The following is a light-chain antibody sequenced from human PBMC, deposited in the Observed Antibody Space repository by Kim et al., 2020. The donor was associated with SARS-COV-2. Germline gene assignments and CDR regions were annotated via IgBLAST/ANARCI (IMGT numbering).Light chain of an antibody. CDR1: QSVSSN. CDR2: GAS. V-gene: IGKV3-15*01. J-gene: IGKJ2*03. Sequence: VSPGERASLSCRASQSVSSNLAWYQQKPGQAPRLLIYGASTRATGIPARFSGSVSGTEFTLTISSLQSEDFAVYDCQQYNNWPLYRVGQGTKLEI. CDR3: QQYNNWPLYR.